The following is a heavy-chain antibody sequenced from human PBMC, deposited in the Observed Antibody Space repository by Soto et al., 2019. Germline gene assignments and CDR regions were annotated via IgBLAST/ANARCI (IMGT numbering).Heavy chain of an antibody. Sequence: VQLMQSGAEVKKPGSSVKVSCKASGGTFSSHSINWVRQAPGQGLEWMGGVISLFGTANYAHNFKGRVTITADQSTSTAYIALNSLSSDATAVYYCAREVGYGDFSADLLDWGQGTLVTVSS. J-gene: IGHJ4*02. CDR2: VISLFGTA. CDR3: AREVGYGDFSADLLD. CDR1: GGTFSSHS. D-gene: IGHD4-17*01. V-gene: IGHV1-69*01.